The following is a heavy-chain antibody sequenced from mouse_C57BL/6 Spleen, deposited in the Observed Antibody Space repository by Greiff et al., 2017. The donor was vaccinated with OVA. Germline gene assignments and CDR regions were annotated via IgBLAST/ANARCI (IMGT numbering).Heavy chain of an antibody. CDR1: GFTFTDYY. J-gene: IGHJ4*01. D-gene: IGHD2-4*01. V-gene: IGHV7-3*01. CDR3: ARYYDYGAMDY. Sequence: EVHLVESGGGLVQPGGSLSLSCAASGFTFTDYYMSWVRQPPGKALEWLGFIRNKANGYTTEYSASVKGRFTISRDNSQSILYLQMNALRAEDSATYYCARYYDYGAMDYWGQGTSVTVSS. CDR2: IRNKANGYTT.